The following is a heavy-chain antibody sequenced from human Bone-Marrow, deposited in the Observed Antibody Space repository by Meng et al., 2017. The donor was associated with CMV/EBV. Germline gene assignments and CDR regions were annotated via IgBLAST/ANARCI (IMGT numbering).Heavy chain of an antibody. J-gene: IGHJ3*02. CDR2: ISYDGSNK. V-gene: IGHV3-30-3*01. Sequence: GESLKISCAASGFTFSSYAMHWVRQAPGKGLEWVAVISYDGSNKYYADSVKGRFTISRDNSKNTLYLQMNSLKTEDTAVYYCTRPSYCSGGSCYSASDAFAIWGQGTMVPVSS. CDR3: TRPSYCSGGSCYSASDAFAI. CDR1: GFTFSSYA. D-gene: IGHD2-15*01.